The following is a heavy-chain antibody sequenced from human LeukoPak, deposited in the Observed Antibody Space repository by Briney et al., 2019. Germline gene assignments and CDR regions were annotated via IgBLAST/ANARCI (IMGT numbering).Heavy chain of an antibody. V-gene: IGHV3-30*18. D-gene: IGHD5-24*01. CDR3: AKDGTLRDGYNFFDY. CDR1: GFTFSSYG. Sequence: PGRSLRLSCAAPGFTFSSYGMHWVRQAPGKGLEWVAVISYDGSNKYYADSVKGRFTISRDNSKNTLYLQMNSLRAEDTAVYYCAKDGTLRDGYNFFDYWGQGTLVTVSS. J-gene: IGHJ4*02. CDR2: ISYDGSNK.